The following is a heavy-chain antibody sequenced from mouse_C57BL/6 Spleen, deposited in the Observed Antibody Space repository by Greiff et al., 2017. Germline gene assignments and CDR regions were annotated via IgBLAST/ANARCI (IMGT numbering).Heavy chain of an antibody. CDR2: IYPSDSET. CDR3: ARWGHSSGYGY. V-gene: IGHV1-61*01. D-gene: IGHD3-1*01. Sequence: VQLQQPGAELVRPGSSVKLSCKASGYTFTSYWMDWVKQRPGQGLEWIGNIYPSDSETHYNQKFKDKATLTVDKSSSTAYMQLRSLASEDSAVYYCARWGHSSGYGYWGKGTTLTVSS. J-gene: IGHJ2*01. CDR1: GYTFTSYW.